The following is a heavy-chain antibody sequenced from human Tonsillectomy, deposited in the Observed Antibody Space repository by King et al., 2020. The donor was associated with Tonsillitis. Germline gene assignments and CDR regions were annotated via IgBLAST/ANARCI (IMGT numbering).Heavy chain of an antibody. CDR1: GYSISSGYY. CDR2: IYHSGST. Sequence: VQLQESGPGLVKPSETLSLTCAVSGYSISSGYYWGWIRQPPGKGLEWIGSIYHSGSTYYNPSLKSRVTISVDTSKNQFSLKLSSVTAADTAVYYCARRGYGDLSFYYWGQGTLVTVSS. J-gene: IGHJ4*02. CDR3: ARRGYGDLSFYY. D-gene: IGHD4-17*01. V-gene: IGHV4-38-2*01.